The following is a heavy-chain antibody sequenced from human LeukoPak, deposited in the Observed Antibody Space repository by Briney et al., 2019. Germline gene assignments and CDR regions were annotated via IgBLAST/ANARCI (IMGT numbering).Heavy chain of an antibody. Sequence: SETLSLTCTVSGGSISSYYWSWIRQPPGKGLEWIGYIYYSGSTYYNPSLKSRVTISVDTSKNQFSLKLSSVTAADTAVYYCARVGYYDSSGYSHWGQGTLVTVPS. J-gene: IGHJ4*02. CDR1: GGSISSYY. CDR3: ARVGYYDSSGYSH. D-gene: IGHD3-22*01. CDR2: IYYSGST. V-gene: IGHV4-59*12.